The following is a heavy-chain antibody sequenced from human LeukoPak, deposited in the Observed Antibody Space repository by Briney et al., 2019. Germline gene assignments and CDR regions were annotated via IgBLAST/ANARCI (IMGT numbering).Heavy chain of an antibody. Sequence: GSLRLSCAASGFTFSSYAMSWVRQPPGKGLEGIGEINHSGSTNYNPSLKSRVTISVDTSKNQFSLKLSSVTAADTAVYYCARGIAVAGTRYFDYWGQGTLVTVSS. CDR3: ARGIAVAGTRYFDY. CDR1: GFTFSSYA. V-gene: IGHV4-34*01. J-gene: IGHJ4*02. CDR2: INHSGST. D-gene: IGHD6-19*01.